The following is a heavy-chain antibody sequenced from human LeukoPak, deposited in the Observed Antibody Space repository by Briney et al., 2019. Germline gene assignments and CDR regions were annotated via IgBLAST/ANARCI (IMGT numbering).Heavy chain of an antibody. D-gene: IGHD2-15*01. CDR2: IIPILGIA. CDR1: GGTFSSYA. V-gene: IGHV1-69*04. CDR3: AREMGDQVVVAATGDLDY. Sequence: SVTVSCKASGGTFSSYAISWVRQAPGQGLEWMGRIIPILGIANYAQKFQGRVTITADKSTSTAYMELSSLRSEDTAVYYCAREMGDQVVVAATGDLDYWGQGTLVTVSS. J-gene: IGHJ4*02.